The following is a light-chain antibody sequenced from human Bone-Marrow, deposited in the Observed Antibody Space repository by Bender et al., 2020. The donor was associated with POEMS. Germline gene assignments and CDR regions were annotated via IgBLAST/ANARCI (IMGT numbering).Light chain of an antibody. J-gene: IGLJ2*01. Sequence: QSALTQPRSVSGSPGQSVTISCTGSRSEIASYDYVAWYQQHPGKAPKLIIYDVTKRPSGVPDRISGSKSGNTASLSISGLQPDDESDYYCFSYAGAYTMIFGGGTKVAVL. CDR3: FSYAGAYTMI. CDR1: RSEIASYDY. CDR2: DVT. V-gene: IGLV2-11*01.